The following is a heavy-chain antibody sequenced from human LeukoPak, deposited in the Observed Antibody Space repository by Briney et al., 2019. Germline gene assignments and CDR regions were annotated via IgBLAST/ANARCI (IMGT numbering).Heavy chain of an antibody. J-gene: IGHJ4*02. D-gene: IGHD2-2*01. CDR2: IQNDGSNQ. V-gene: IGHV3-30*02. Sequence: GGSLRLSRAASGFRFSTYGMHWVRQAPGKGLEWVAFIQNDGSNQFYVDSVKGRFTISRDNSKNTIYLQMSSLRPEDSAIYYCAKGLVVFVEFFEYWGQGALVTVSS. CDR1: GFRFSTYG. CDR3: AKGLVVFVEFFEY.